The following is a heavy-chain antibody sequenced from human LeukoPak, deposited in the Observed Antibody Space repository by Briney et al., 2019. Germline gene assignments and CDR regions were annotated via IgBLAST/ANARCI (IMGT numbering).Heavy chain of an antibody. J-gene: IGHJ4*02. V-gene: IGHV3-15*01. Sequence: GGSLRLSCAASRFTFSNAWMSWVRQAPGKGLEWVGRIKSKTDGRTTDYAAPVKGRFTISRDDSKNTLYLQMNSLKTEDTAVYYCTTAGDFGVVIMGIDYWGQGTLVTVCS. CDR3: TTAGDFGVVIMGIDY. CDR1: RFTFSNAW. CDR2: IKSKTDGRTT. D-gene: IGHD3-3*01.